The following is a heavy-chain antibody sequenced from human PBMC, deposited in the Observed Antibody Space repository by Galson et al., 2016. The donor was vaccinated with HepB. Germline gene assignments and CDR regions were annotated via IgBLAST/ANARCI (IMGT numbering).Heavy chain of an antibody. V-gene: IGHV3-15*01. CDR3: TSAGNY. D-gene: IGHD1-14*01. CDR1: GITFSDAW. CDR2: IKSKTDGGTA. Sequence: SLRLSCAASGITFSDAWFHWVRQAPGKGLEWVGRIKSKTDGGTADYGALVKGRFTISRDDSKNTVYLQMNSLKNDDTAVYYSTSAGNYWGQGTLVTVSS. J-gene: IGHJ4*02.